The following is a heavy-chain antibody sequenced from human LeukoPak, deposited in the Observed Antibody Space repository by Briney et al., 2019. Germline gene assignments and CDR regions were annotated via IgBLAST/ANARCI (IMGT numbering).Heavy chain of an antibody. Sequence: PSQTLSLTCAVSGGSISSGGYSWSWIRQPPGKGLEWIGYIYHSGSTYYNPSLKSRVTISVDRSKNQFSLKLSSVTAADTAVYYCARNKTGGNWFDPWGQGTLFTVSS. CDR1: GGSISSGGYS. CDR2: IYHSGST. CDR3: ARNKTGGNWFDP. J-gene: IGHJ5*02. D-gene: IGHD1-14*01. V-gene: IGHV4-30-2*01.